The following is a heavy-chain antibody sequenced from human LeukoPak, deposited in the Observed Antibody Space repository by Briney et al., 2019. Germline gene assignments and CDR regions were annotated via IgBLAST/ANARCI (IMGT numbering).Heavy chain of an antibody. CDR1: GGSFSGYY. J-gene: IGHJ4*02. Sequence: PSETLSLTCAVYGGSFSGYYWSWIRQPPGKGLEWIGEINHSGSTNYNPSLKSRVTISVDTSKNQFSLKLSSVTAADTAVYYCASNGRPVWFGELLLGYWGQGTLVTVSS. D-gene: IGHD3-10*01. CDR3: ASNGRPVWFGELLLGY. CDR2: INHSGST. V-gene: IGHV4-34*01.